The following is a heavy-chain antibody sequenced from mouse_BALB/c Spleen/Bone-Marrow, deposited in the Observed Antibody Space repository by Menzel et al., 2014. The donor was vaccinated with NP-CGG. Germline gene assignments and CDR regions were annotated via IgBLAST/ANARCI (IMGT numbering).Heavy chain of an antibody. D-gene: IGHD2-4*01. J-gene: IGHJ4*01. CDR2: INPYNDGT. Sequence: HLVESGPELVKPGASVKMSCKASGYTFTSYVMHWVKQKPGQGLEWIGYINPYNDGTKYNEKFKGKATLTSDKSSSTAYMELSSLTSEDSAVYYCTRGVYYDYDEGAMDYWGQGSSVTDSS. CDR1: GYTFTSYV. V-gene: IGHV1-14*01. CDR3: TRGVYYDYDEGAMDY.